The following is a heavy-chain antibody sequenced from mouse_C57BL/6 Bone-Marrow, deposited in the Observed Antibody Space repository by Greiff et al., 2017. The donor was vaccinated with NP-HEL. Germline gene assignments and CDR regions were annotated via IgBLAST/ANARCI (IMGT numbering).Heavy chain of an antibody. J-gene: IGHJ4*01. Sequence: VHLVESGPGLVQPSQSLSITCTVSGFSLTSYGVHWVRQSPGKGLEWLGVIWSGGSTDYNAAFISRLSISKDNSKSHVFFKMNSVQADDTAIYYCARRRSSSDAMDYWGQGTSVTVSS. D-gene: IGHD1-1*01. V-gene: IGHV2-2*01. CDR3: ARRRSSSDAMDY. CDR1: GFSLTSYG. CDR2: IWSGGST.